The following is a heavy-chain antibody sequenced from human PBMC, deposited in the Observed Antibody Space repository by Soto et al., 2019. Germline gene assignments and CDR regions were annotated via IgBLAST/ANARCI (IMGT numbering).Heavy chain of an antibody. D-gene: IGHD2-2*01. CDR3: ARARDIVVVPAAYYYYGMDV. Sequence: QVQLVQSGAEVKKPGSSVKVSCKASGGTFSSYAISWVRQAPGQGLEWMGGIIPIFGTANYAQKFQGRDTITADESTSTAYMELSSLRSEDTAVYYCARARDIVVVPAAYYYYGMDVWGQGSTVTVSS. V-gene: IGHV1-69*01. J-gene: IGHJ6*02. CDR2: IIPIFGTA. CDR1: GGTFSSYA.